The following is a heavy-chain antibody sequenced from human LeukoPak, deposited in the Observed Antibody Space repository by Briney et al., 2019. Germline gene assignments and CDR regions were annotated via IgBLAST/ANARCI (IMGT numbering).Heavy chain of an antibody. V-gene: IGHV1-2*02. CDR3: ARDPVPAIAVDYFDF. CDR2: INPNTGAT. D-gene: IGHD2-2*01. CDR1: GYNFTDSY. J-gene: IGHJ4*02. Sequence: ASVRVSCKASGYNFTDSYIQWVRQAPGQGLQWMGWINPNTGATRYAPRFQGRVTVTTNTSITTAYMELIGLTSDDTALYYCARDPVPAIAVDYFDFWGPGTLVTVSS.